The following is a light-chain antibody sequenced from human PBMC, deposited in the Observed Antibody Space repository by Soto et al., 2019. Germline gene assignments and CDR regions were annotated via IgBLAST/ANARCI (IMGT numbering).Light chain of an antibody. CDR3: SSYTGSSTVV. Sequence: QSALTQPASVSGSLGQSITISCTGTSSDVGGYNYVSWYQQHPGKAPRLMIYEVSYRPSGISSRFSGSKSGNTASLTISGLQAEDEADYYCSSYTGSSTVVFGGGTQLTVL. V-gene: IGLV2-14*03. CDR1: SSDVGGYNY. CDR2: EVS. J-gene: IGLJ2*01.